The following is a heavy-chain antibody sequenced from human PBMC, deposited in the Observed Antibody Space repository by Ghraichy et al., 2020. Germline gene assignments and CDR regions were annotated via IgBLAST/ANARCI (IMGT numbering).Heavy chain of an antibody. J-gene: IGHJ4*02. CDR3: ASSPGYLERQGY. CDR2: ISSSSSYI. CDR1: GFTFSSYS. V-gene: IGHV3-21*01. Sequence: ETLSLTCAASGFTFSSYSMNWVRQAPGKGLEWVSSISSSSSYIYYADSVKGRFTISRDNAKNSLYLQMNSLRAEDTAVYYCASSPGYLERQGYWGQGTLVTVSS. D-gene: IGHD1-1*01.